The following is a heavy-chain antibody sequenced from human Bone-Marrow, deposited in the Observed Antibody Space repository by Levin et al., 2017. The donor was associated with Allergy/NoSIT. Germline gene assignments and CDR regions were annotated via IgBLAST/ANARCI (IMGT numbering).Heavy chain of an antibody. CDR3: AKPGEYSSSGVFDY. CDR2: IIPVFDTP. CDR1: GVTFSSSA. Sequence: SVKVSCKASGVTFSSSAISWVRQAPGQGLEWMGGIIPVFDTPVYAQKFQGRVTISADGSTTTDYMELTNLRSEDTAIYFCAKPGEYSSSGVFDYWGQGALVTVSS. D-gene: IGHD6-6*01. J-gene: IGHJ4*02. V-gene: IGHV1-69*13.